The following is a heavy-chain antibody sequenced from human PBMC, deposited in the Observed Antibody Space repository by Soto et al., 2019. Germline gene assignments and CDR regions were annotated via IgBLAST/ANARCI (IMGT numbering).Heavy chain of an antibody. CDR3: ARGDKGGFDL. J-gene: IGHJ3*01. CDR2: IHSDGSST. Sequence: HPGGSLRLSCAASGFTFNYYWMHWVRQAPGQGLVWVSHIHSDGSSTTYADSVKGRFTISRDNAKNTLYLQMNSLRAEETAVYYCARGDKGGFDLWGQGTTVTVSS. D-gene: IGHD2-21*02. V-gene: IGHV3-74*01. CDR1: GFTFNYYW.